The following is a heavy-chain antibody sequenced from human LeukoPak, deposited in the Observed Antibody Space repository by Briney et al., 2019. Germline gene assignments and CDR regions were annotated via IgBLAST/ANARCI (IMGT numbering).Heavy chain of an antibody. Sequence: PGGSLRLSCVGCGLIFSDYPIHWVRQAPGKGLEWVSSISSTSSSIYYADSVKGRFTISRDNAKNSLYLQMNSLRAEDTAVYYCARGPIPDYWGQGTLVTVSS. J-gene: IGHJ4*02. CDR3: ARGPIPDY. V-gene: IGHV3-21*01. D-gene: IGHD2-2*02. CDR1: GLIFSDYP. CDR2: ISSTSSSI.